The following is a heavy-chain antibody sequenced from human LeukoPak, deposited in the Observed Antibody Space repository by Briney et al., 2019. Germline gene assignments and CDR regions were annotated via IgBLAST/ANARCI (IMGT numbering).Heavy chain of an antibody. D-gene: IGHD3-3*02. CDR2: MNPNSGNT. Sequence: ASVKVSCKASGGTFSSYAISWVRQAPGQGLEWMGWMNPNSGNTGYAQKFQGRVTMTRNTSISTAYMELSSLRSEDTAVYYCARDSIHYYYYMDVWGKGTTVTVSS. CDR1: GGTFSSYA. J-gene: IGHJ6*03. CDR3: ARDSIHYYYYMDV. V-gene: IGHV1-8*02.